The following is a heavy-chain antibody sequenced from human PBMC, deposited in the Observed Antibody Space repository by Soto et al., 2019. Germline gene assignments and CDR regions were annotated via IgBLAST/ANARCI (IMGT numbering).Heavy chain of an antibody. Sequence: SETLSLTCTVSGGSISSSSFHWGWIRQPPGKGLEWIGSIYYSGSTYYSPSLKSRVTISVDTSKNQFSLKLSSVTAADTAVYYCARAGCSGGSCSSYDYWGQGTLVTVSS. J-gene: IGHJ4*02. D-gene: IGHD2-15*01. CDR2: IYYSGST. CDR1: GGSISSSSFH. CDR3: ARAGCSGGSCSSYDY. V-gene: IGHV4-39*01.